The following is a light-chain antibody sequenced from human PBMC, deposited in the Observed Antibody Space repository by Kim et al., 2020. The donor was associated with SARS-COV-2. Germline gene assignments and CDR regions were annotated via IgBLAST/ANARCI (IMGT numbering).Light chain of an antibody. CDR1: SSDVGGYNY. V-gene: IGLV2-14*03. J-gene: IGLJ1*01. Sequence: QSVLTQPASVSGSPGQSITISCTGTSSDVGGYNYVSWYQQHPGKAPKLIISDVSDRPSGVSHRFSGSKSGNTASLTISGLQAEDEADYYCTSFTSSKTFVFGIGTKVTVL. CDR3: TSFTSSKTFV. CDR2: DVS.